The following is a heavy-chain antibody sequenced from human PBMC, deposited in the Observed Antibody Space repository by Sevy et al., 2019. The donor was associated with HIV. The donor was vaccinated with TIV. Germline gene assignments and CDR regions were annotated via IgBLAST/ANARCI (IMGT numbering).Heavy chain of an antibody. Sequence: ASVKVSCKASAYTFSSYGINWGRQAPGQGIEWMGWISAYNGNTQYAQKFRGRVSLATDTSTSTAYMELGSLRSDDTAVYYCARGGRVDIVVVPAANPLNWFDPWGQGTLVTVSS. D-gene: IGHD2-2*01. CDR3: ARGGRVDIVVVPAANPLNWFDP. J-gene: IGHJ5*02. CDR1: AYTFSSYG. CDR2: ISAYNGNT. V-gene: IGHV1-18*01.